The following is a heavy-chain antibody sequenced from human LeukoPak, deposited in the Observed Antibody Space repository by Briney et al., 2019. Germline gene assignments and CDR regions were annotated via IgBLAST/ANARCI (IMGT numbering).Heavy chain of an antibody. CDR2: ISWNSGSI. D-gene: IGHD2-2*02. V-gene: IGHV3-9*01. CDR3: AKGAKYQLLYGSFDY. J-gene: IGHJ4*02. Sequence: PGGSLRLSCAASGFTFDDYAMHWVRQAPGKGLEWVSGISWNSGSIGYADSVKGRFTISRDNSKNTLYLQMNSLRAEDTAVYYCAKGAKYQLLYGSFDYWGQGTLVTVSS. CDR1: GFTFDDYA.